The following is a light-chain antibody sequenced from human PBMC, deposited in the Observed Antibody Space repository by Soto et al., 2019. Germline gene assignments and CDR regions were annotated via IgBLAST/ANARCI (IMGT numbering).Light chain of an antibody. CDR3: STWEDSLNVL. V-gene: IGLV2-14*01. Sequence: QSALTQPASVSGSPGQSITIFCTGLSSDVGAYNYVSWYQQHPGKAPKLMIYEVYKRPSGVSSRFSGSKSGNTASLTISGLQPEDEADYYCSTWEDSLNVLFGGGTKLTVL. CDR1: SSDVGAYNY. CDR2: EVY. J-gene: IGLJ2*01.